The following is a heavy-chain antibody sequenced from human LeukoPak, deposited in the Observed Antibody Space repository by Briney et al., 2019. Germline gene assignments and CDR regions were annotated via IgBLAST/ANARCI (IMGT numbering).Heavy chain of an antibody. V-gene: IGHV1-3*01. CDR2: INAGNGNT. J-gene: IGHJ3*02. D-gene: IGHD4-23*01. Sequence: ASVTVSFTASGYTFTSYAMHWVRQAPGQRLEWMGWINAGNGNTKYSQKFQGRVTITRDTSASTAYMELSSLRSEDTAVYYCARTQGVYYGGNFGAFDIWGQGTTVTVSS. CDR3: ARTQGVYYGGNFGAFDI. CDR1: GYTFTSYA.